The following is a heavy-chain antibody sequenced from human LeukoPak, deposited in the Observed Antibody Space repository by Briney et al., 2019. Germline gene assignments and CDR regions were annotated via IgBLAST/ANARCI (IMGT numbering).Heavy chain of an antibody. Sequence: ASVKVSFKASGVIFSDYPISWVRQAPGKEPEGVGGIFPRLGTEDYAQHYQGRVKITADISTTTAYMELSSLRSDDTAIDYCAGGYGSGVMSPYGLDDWGTGTTVIVSS. CDR3: AGGYGSGVMSPYGLDD. CDR1: GVIFSDYP. V-gene: IGHV1-69*10. CDR2: IFPRLGTE. D-gene: IGHD3-10*01. J-gene: IGHJ6*04.